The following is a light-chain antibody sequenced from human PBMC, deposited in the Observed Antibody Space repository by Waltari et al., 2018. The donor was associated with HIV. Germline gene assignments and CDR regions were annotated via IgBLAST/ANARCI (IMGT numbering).Light chain of an antibody. CDR3: QVWDSSTLV. V-gene: IGLV3-9*01. J-gene: IGLJ2*01. Sequence: SYELTQPLSVSVAQGQTARINCGGNNIGSKNVHWYQQKPGQAPVLVIYRDSNRPSGIPERFSGSNSGNTATLTISRAQAGDEADYYCQVWDSSTLVFGGGTKLTVL. CDR1: NIGSKN. CDR2: RDS.